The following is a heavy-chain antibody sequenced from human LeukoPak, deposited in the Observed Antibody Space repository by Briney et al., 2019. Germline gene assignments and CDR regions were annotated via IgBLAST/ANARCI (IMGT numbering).Heavy chain of an antibody. CDR3: ARGESQVVPDEVRYYYYYYMDV. D-gene: IGHD2-2*01. V-gene: IGHV1-8*03. J-gene: IGHJ6*03. CDR1: GYTFTSYD. CDR2: LNPNSGNT. Sequence: ASVKVSCKASGYTFTSYDINWVRQATGQGLEWLGWLNPNSGNTGYAQKFQGRVTITRNTSISTAYMELSSLRSEDTAVYYCARGESQVVPDEVRYYYYYYMDVWGKGTTVTVSS.